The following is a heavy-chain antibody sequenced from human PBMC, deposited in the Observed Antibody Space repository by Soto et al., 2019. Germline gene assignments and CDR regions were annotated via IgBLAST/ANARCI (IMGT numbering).Heavy chain of an antibody. CDR1: GGSISSGDYY. D-gene: IGHD2-21*02. CDR2: IYYSGST. V-gene: IGHV4-30-4*01. Sequence: PSETLCLTCTVSGGSISSGDYYWSWIRQPPGKGLEWIGYIYYSGSTYYNPSLNSLVTISVDTSKNQFSLKLTSVTAAETAVYYCVRTARQGAVAPHWFDRWGQGTQVT. CDR3: VRTARQGAVAPHWFDR. J-gene: IGHJ5*02.